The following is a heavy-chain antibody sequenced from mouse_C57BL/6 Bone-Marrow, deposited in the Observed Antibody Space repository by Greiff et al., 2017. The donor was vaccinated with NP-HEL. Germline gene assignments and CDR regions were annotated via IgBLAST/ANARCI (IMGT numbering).Heavy chain of an antibody. J-gene: IGHJ1*03. CDR1: GYTFTDHT. D-gene: IGHD1-1*01. CDR3: ARRGAYYGSSYGFDV. Sequence: VQLQQSDAELVKPGASVKISCKVSGYTFTDHTIHWMKQRPEQGLEWIGYIYPRDGSTKYNEKFKGKATLTADKSSSTAYMPLNSLTSEDSAVYFCARRGAYYGSSYGFDVWGTGTTVTVSS. V-gene: IGHV1-78*01. CDR2: IYPRDGST.